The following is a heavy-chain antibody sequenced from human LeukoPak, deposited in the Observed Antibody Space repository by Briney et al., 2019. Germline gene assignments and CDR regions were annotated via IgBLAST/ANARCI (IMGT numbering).Heavy chain of an antibody. V-gene: IGHV4-31*03. D-gene: IGHD3-10*01. CDR2: IHHSGSS. Sequence: SETLSLTCTVSADSLSSGGHYWAWIRQLPGKGLESIGFIHHSGSSRHNPSLKDRVAISVDASRKQFALRLSSVTAADTAIYYCARGGNRFGGFYFDYWGPGIQVIVSS. CDR3: ARGGNRFGGFYFDY. CDR1: ADSLSSGGHY. J-gene: IGHJ4*02.